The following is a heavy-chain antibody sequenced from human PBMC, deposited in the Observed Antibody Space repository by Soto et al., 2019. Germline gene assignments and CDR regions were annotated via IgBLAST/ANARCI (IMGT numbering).Heavy chain of an antibody. CDR1: GGSISSGGYY. J-gene: IGHJ3*02. D-gene: IGHD1-1*01. V-gene: IGHV4-31*03. CDR2: IYYSGST. Sequence: SETLSLTCTVSGGSISSGGYYWSWIRQHPGTGLEWIGYIYYSGSTYYNPSLKSRVTRSVDTSKYQFSLKLSSVTAAGTAVYYCAREILNGNDLGGDAFDIWGQGTMVTVSS. CDR3: AREILNGNDLGGDAFDI.